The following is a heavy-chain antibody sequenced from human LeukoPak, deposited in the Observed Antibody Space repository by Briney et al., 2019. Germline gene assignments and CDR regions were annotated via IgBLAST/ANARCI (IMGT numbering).Heavy chain of an antibody. V-gene: IGHV3-7*01. CDR1: GFTFSSYW. D-gene: IGHD3-22*01. CDR3: AREWLSYYYYMDV. CDR2: IKQDGSEK. J-gene: IGHJ6*03. Sequence: EGSLGLSCAASGFTFSSYWMNWVRQAPGKGLEWVANIKQDGSEKYYVDSVKGRFTISRDNAKNSLYLQMKSLRAEDTAVYYCAREWLSYYYYMDVWGKGTTVTVSS.